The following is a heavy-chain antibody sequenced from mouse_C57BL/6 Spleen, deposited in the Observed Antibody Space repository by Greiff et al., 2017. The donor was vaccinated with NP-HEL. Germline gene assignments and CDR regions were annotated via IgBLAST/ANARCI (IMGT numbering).Heavy chain of an antibody. CDR1: GYTFTSYW. CDR3: ARRAAQDYYAMDY. V-gene: IGHV1-53*01. CDR2: IIPSNGGT. Sequence: QVQLQQPGTELVKPGASVKLSCKASGYTFTSYWMHWVKQRPGQGLEWIGNIIPSNGGTNYNEKFKSKATLTVDKSASTANMQLSSLTSENSAVYYCARRAAQDYYAMDYWGQGTSVTVSS. J-gene: IGHJ4*01. D-gene: IGHD3-2*02.